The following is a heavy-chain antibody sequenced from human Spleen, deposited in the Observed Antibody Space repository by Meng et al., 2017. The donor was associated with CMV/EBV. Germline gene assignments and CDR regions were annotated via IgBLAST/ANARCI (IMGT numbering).Heavy chain of an antibody. CDR2: IDYTEII. Sequence: SETLSLTCTVSGGSVSSGHYYWSWIRQPPGKGLEWIGYIDYTEIINYNHSLKSRVTISVDTSKNQFSLKLSSVTAADTAVYYCARARFDYCGQGTLVTVSS. CDR3: ARARFDY. CDR1: GGSVSSGHYY. V-gene: IGHV4-61*01. J-gene: IGHJ4*02.